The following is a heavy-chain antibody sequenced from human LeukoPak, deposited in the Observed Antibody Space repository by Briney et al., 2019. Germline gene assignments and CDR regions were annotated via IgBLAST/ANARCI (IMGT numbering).Heavy chain of an antibody. CDR3: ARDRVGATYFDF. CDR1: GGSISTYY. V-gene: IGHV4-59*01. Sequence: KPSETLSLTCTVSGGSISTYYWNWIRQAPGKGLEWIGYIYYIGRTNYNSSLKSRVTLSLDTSKNQFSLKMTSVTAADTAVYYCARDRVGATYFDFWGQGALVSVSS. J-gene: IGHJ4*02. CDR2: IYYIGRT. D-gene: IGHD1-26*01.